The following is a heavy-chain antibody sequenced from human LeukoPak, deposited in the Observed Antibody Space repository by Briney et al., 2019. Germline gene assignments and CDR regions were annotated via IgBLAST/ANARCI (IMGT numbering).Heavy chain of an antibody. D-gene: IGHD3-3*01. J-gene: IGHJ4*02. CDR3: AWGVVGHNFGQRYDLDY. Sequence: SVNVSCKASGGTFSSNAISWVQQAPGQGLEWVGGITPISDTANYAQKFQGRVTITADESTGTAYVELSSLRSEDTAVYYCAWGVVGHNFGQRYDLDYWGQGTLVIVSS. CDR1: GGTFSSNA. V-gene: IGHV1-69*13. CDR2: ITPISDTA.